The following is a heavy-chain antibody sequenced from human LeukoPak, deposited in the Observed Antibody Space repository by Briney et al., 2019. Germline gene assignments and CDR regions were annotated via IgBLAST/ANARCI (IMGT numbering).Heavy chain of an antibody. Sequence: SETLSLTCAVYGGSFNDYYWSWIRQAPGKGLEWIGEIYHSGSTDYNPSLKSRVTISVDTPKSQFFLKLSSVTAADTAVYYCAQRGPGWFDPWGQGTLVTVSS. CDR2: IYHSGST. D-gene: IGHD1-14*01. V-gene: IGHV4-34*01. CDR3: AQRGPGWFDP. CDR1: GGSFNDYY. J-gene: IGHJ5*02.